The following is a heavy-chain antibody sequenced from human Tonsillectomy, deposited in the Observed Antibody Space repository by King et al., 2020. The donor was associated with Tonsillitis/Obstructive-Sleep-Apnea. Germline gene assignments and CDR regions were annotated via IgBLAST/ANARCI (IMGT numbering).Heavy chain of an antibody. CDR1: GGSISSYC. CDR2: IYYSGST. D-gene: IGHD2-2*02. V-gene: IGHV4-59*08. CDR3: ARSAYCSSTSCYTGTPMNYYMDV. J-gene: IGHJ6*03. Sequence: QLQESGPGLVKPSETLSLTCTVSGGSISSYCWSWIRQPPGKGLEWIGYIYYSGSTNYNPSLKSRVTISVDTSKNQFSLKLTSVTAADTAVYYCARSAYCSSTSCYTGTPMNYYMDVWGKGTTVTVSS.